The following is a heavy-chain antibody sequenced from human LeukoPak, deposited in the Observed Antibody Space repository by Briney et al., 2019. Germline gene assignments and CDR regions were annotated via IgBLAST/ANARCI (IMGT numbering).Heavy chain of an antibody. D-gene: IGHD6-6*01. CDR1: GYTFTGYY. CDR2: INPNSGGT. V-gene: IGHV1-2*04. Sequence: GASVKVSCKASGYTFTGYYMHWVRQAPGQGLEWMGWINPNSGGTNYAQKFQGWVTMTRDTSISTAYMELSSLRSEDTAVYYCARNYVAARPGSFFDYWGQGTLVTVSS. J-gene: IGHJ4*02. CDR3: ARNYVAARPGSFFDY.